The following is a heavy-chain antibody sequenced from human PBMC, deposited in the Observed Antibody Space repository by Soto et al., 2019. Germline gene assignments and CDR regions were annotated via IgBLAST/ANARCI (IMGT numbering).Heavy chain of an antibody. CDR3: ARRRYSSGWPKYYYGMDV. CDR2: IIPIFGTA. CDR1: GGTFSSYA. J-gene: IGHJ6*02. Sequence: SVKVSCKASGGTFSSYAISWVRQAPGQGLEWMGGIIPIFGTANYAQKFQGRVTITADKSTSTAYMELSSLRSEDTAVYYCARRRYSSGWPKYYYGMDVWGQGTTVTVSS. D-gene: IGHD6-19*01. V-gene: IGHV1-69*06.